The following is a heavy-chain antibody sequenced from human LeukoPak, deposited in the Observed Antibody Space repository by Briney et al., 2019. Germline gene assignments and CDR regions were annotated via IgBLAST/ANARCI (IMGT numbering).Heavy chain of an antibody. V-gene: IGHV3-23*01. Sequence: PGGSLRLSCAASGFTFSSHGMNWVRQAPGKGLEWVSGISPSGGTTYYADSVKGRFTISRDNSKYTLFLQMNSLRAEDTAVYYCAATPAYCSGGSCYSVAFDIWGQGTMVTVSS. CDR3: AATPAYCSGGSCYSVAFDI. CDR1: GFTFSSHG. CDR2: ISPSGGTT. J-gene: IGHJ3*02. D-gene: IGHD2-15*01.